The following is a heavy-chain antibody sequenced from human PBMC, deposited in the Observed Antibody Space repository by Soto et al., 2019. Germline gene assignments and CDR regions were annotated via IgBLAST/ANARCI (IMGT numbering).Heavy chain of an antibody. J-gene: IGHJ4*02. Sequence: EVQLVGSGGGLVQPGGSLRLSCVGSGLTFSNYWMNWVRQAPGKGLEWVANIKEDGSETNYVDSVKGRFTISRDNGKKSVYLQMNSLRAEDTAVYFCAAIERCSDFNCWGQGIAVAVSS. D-gene: IGHD3-3*01. CDR1: GLTFSNYW. V-gene: IGHV3-7*01. CDR3: AAIERCSDFNC. CDR2: IKEDGSET.